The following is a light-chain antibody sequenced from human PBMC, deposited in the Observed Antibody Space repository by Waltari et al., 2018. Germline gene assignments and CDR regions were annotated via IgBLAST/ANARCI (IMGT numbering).Light chain of an antibody. CDR3: QQYHTDFLA. CDR2: KSS. V-gene: IGKV1-5*03. CDR1: QSIESW. J-gene: IGKJ4*01. Sequence: DIQMTQSPSTLSASVGDRVTMTCRANQSIESWLAWYQQKPGQAPKVIIYKSSTLETGVPSRFSGTGFGIEFTLTISSLQPDDFATYYCQQYHTDFLAFGGGTNVEIK.